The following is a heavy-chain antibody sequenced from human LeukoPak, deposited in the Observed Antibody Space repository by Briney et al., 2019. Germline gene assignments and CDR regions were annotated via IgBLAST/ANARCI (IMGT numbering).Heavy chain of an antibody. CDR2: ISGSGGST. J-gene: IGHJ4*02. D-gene: IGHD3-10*01. CDR3: AKDTYYVSGSPRSPDY. CDR1: GFTVSSNY. Sequence: PGGSLRLSCAASGFTVSSNYMSWVRQAPGKGLEWVSAISGSGGSTYYADSVKGRFTISRDNSKNTLYLQMNSLRAEDTALYYCAKDTYYVSGSPRSPDYWGQGTLVTVSS. V-gene: IGHV3-23*01.